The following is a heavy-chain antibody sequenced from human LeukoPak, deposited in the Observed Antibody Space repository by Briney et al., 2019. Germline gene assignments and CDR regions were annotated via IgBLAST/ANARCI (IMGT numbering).Heavy chain of an antibody. D-gene: IGHD1-26*01. CDR3: ARMSGELLQSFDI. V-gene: IGHV2-70*11. Sequence: SGPTLVNPTQTLTLTCTFSGFSLSTSGMCVSWIRQPPGKALEWLARIDWDDDKYYSTSLKTRLTISKGTSKNQVVLTMTNMDPVDTATYYCARMSGELLQSFDIWGQGTMVTVSS. CDR1: GFSLSTSGMC. J-gene: IGHJ3*02. CDR2: IDWDDDK.